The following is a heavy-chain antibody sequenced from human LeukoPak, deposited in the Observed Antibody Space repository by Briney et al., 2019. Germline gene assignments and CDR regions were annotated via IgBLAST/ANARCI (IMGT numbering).Heavy chain of an antibody. Sequence: ASVKVSCKASGYTFRNYAITWVRQAPGQGLEWMGWISDYNGTTNYAQKFQGRVTMTTDTSTSTAYMELRSLRSDDTAVYYCARGDYYYSSGYFPGMNYWGQGTLVTVSS. CDR1: GYTFRNYA. D-gene: IGHD3-22*01. CDR2: ISDYNGTT. V-gene: IGHV1-18*01. CDR3: ARGDYYYSSGYFPGMNY. J-gene: IGHJ4*02.